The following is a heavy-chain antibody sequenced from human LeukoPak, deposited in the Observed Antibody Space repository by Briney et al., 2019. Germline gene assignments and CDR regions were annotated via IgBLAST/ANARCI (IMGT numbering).Heavy chain of an antibody. Sequence: GGSLRLSCAASGFTFSSYAMSGGGQAPGKGGEGGSAISGSGGSTEYAESVKGRFTISRDNSKNTLYLQMNSLRAEDTAVYYCPKAPSGSIDYWGQGTLVTVSS. CDR3: PKAPSGSIDY. V-gene: IGHV3-23*01. D-gene: IGHD3-10*01. CDR2: ISGSGGST. CDR1: GFTFSSYA. J-gene: IGHJ4*02.